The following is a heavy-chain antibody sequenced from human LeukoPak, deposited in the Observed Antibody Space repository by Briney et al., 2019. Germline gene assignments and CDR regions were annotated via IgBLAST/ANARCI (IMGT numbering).Heavy chain of an antibody. V-gene: IGHV3-74*01. J-gene: IGHJ6*02. CDR2: MNGDGSRI. CDR3: ARENYFGLDV. CDR1: GFSFTEWW. Sequence: PGGSLRLSCAASGFSFTEWWMQWVRQAPGEGLVWLSHMNGDGSRISYADSAKGRFTISRDNAKKMLYLQMNSLRDEDTAVYHCARENYFGLDVWGQGTTVTVSS.